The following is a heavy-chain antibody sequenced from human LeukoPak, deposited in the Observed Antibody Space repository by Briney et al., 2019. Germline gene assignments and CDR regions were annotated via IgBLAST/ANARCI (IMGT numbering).Heavy chain of an antibody. CDR2: IFSAGTT. CDR3: AKGDTNSFLVDN. V-gene: IGHV3-53*01. D-gene: IGHD2-8*01. CDR1: GFAFNTHY. Sequence: GSLRLSWAASGFAFNTHYMNWVRQAPGKGPGWVSIIFSAGTTYYADSVQGRFIMSRDNSKSTVYLQMNNLRAEDTAVYYCAKGDTNSFLVDNWGQGTQVTVSS. J-gene: IGHJ4*02.